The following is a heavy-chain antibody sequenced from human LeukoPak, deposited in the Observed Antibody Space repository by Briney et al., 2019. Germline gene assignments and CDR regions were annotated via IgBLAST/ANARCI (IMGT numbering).Heavy chain of an antibody. CDR2: IRYDGNNE. J-gene: IGHJ6*03. CDR3: ARCYYDHSGPYYYYYMDV. Sequence: GGSLRLSCAASGFIFRSYGMHWVRRAPGSGLEWVAFIRYDGNNEDYVDSVKGRFTISRDNSKDTLYVQMNSLRAEDTAVYYCARCYYDHSGPYYYYYMDVWGKGTTVTISS. D-gene: IGHD3-22*01. V-gene: IGHV3-30*02. CDR1: GFIFRSYG.